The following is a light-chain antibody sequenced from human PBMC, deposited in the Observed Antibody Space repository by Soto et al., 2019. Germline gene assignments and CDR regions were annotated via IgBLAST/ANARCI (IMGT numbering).Light chain of an antibody. CDR3: QQYYDTPIT. J-gene: IGKJ5*01. V-gene: IGKV4-1*01. CDR2: RAS. CDR1: QSINAW. Sequence: DIQMTQAPSTISASVGDRVTITCRASQSINAWLAWYQQKPGQPPKLLIYRASTRESGVPDRFSGSGSGTDFALTISSLQAEDVAVYFCQQYYDTPITFGQGTRLEIK.